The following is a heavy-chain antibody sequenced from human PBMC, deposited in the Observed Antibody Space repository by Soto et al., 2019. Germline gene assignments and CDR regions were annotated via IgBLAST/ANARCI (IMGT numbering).Heavy chain of an antibody. CDR3: ARGDYGQYDAYNWFDP. D-gene: IGHD3-10*01. CDR1: GGSFNNYC. CDR2: VCPGGRT. Sequence: QVRLQQRGAGLVRPSETLSLTCAVYGGSFNNYCWSWIRQPPGKGLEWIGEVCPGGRTNYSPTLKREVRIAVEGPKNQFSLRLTSVTVADTAVYYCARGDYGQYDAYNWFDPWGQGILVIVAS. J-gene: IGHJ5*02. V-gene: IGHV4-34*02.